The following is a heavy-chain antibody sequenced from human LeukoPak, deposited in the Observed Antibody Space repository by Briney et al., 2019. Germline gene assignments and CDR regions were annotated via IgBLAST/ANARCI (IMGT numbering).Heavy chain of an antibody. V-gene: IGHV3-74*01. Sequence: GGSLRLSCAASGFTFSSYWMHWVRQAPGKGLVWVSRINSDGSSTSYADSVKGRFTISRDNAKNTLYLQMNSLRAEDTAVYYCAREARELYYYYYYGMDVWGQGTTVTVSS. J-gene: IGHJ6*02. D-gene: IGHD1-26*01. CDR3: AREARELYYYYYYGMDV. CDR2: INSDGSST. CDR1: GFTFSSYW.